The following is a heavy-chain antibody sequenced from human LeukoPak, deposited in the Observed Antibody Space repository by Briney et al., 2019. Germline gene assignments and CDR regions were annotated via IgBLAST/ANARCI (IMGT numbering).Heavy chain of an antibody. Sequence: GGSLRLSCAASGFTFSSYDMHWVRQATGKGLECVSAIGTAGDPYYPGSVKGRFTISRENAKNSLYLQMNSLRAGDTAVYYCARVKRYYYDSSGYWYYYYGMDVWGQGTTVTVSS. CDR3: ARVKRYYYDSSGYWYYYYGMDV. D-gene: IGHD3-22*01. V-gene: IGHV3-13*05. CDR2: IGTAGDP. J-gene: IGHJ6*02. CDR1: GFTFSSYD.